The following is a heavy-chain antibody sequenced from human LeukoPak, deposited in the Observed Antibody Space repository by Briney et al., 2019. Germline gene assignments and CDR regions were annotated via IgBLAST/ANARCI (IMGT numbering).Heavy chain of an antibody. D-gene: IGHD3-22*01. CDR1: GGSISSSNW. CDR2: IYHSGST. J-gene: IGHJ6*03. CDR3: ARSPTRGGYYYPSYYYYYMNV. Sequence: SETLSLTCAVSGGSISSSNWWSWVRQPPGKGLEWIGEIYHSGSTNYNPSLKSRVTISVDTSKNQFSLKLSSVTAADTAVYYCARSPTRGGYYYPSYYYYYMNVWGKGTTVTVSS. V-gene: IGHV4-4*02.